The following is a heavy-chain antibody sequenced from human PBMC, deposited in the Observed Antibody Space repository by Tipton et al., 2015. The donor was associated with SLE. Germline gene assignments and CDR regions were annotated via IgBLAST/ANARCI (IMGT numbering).Heavy chain of an antibody. J-gene: IGHJ4*02. Sequence: LSLTCAASGFTFSSYDMHWVRQATGKGLEWVSAIGTAGDTYYPGSVKGRFTISRENAKNSLYLQMNSLRAGDTAVYYCAREFRGVGGLDYWGQGTLVTISS. CDR3: AREFRGVGGLDY. V-gene: IGHV3-13*01. CDR2: IGTAGDT. D-gene: IGHD1-26*01. CDR1: GFTFSSYD.